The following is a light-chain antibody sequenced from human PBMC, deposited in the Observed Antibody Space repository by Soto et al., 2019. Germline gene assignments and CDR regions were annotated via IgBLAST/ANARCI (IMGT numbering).Light chain of an antibody. Sequence: EIVMTQSPGTLSVSPGERATLSCMASQTVSSNLAWYQQKPGQAPRLLIYGASTRATGIPARFSGSGSGTEFTLTISSLQSEDFAVYYCQQYNNWPWYTFGQGTKLEIK. V-gene: IGKV3-15*01. J-gene: IGKJ2*01. CDR1: QTVSSN. CDR3: QQYNNWPWYT. CDR2: GAS.